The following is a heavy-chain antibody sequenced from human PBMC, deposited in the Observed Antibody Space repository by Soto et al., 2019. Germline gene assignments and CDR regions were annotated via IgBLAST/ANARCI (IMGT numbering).Heavy chain of an antibody. J-gene: IGHJ3*02. CDR2: IIPVFGDA. CDR3: ARGAATKILVLKYDALEI. V-gene: IGHV1-69*12. D-gene: IGHD5-12*01. CDR1: GATLNSFINYG. Sequence: QVQLIQSGAEVKKPGSSVRVSCKASGATLNSFINYGITWVRQAPGQGLEYMGGIIPVFGDANHAQKFQGRVTISADESTRTVNMALSSLTSKDTAVYYCARGAATKILVLKYDALEIWGQGTMVTVSS.